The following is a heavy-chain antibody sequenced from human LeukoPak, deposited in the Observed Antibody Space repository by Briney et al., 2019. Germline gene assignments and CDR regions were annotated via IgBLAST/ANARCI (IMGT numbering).Heavy chain of an antibody. CDR1: GFTFSSYG. CDR3: ASDHRTTVTVYYFDY. Sequence: PGGSLRLSCAASGFTFSSYGMHWVRQAPGKGLEWVAVIWSDGRDKYYADSVKGRFTISRDNSKNTLYLQMNSLRVEDTAVYYCASDHRTTVTVYYFDYWGQGTLVTVSS. J-gene: IGHJ4*02. D-gene: IGHD4-17*01. V-gene: IGHV3-33*01. CDR2: IWSDGRDK.